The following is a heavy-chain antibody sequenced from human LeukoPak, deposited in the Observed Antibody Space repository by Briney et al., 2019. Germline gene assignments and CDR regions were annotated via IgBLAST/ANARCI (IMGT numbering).Heavy chain of an antibody. J-gene: IGHJ4*02. D-gene: IGHD6-13*01. Sequence: PGGSLRLSCAASGFTFSSYSMNWVRQAPGKGLEWVSSISSSSSYIYYADSVKGRFTISRDNAKNSLYLQMNSLRAEDTAVYHCARNIAAAGTYTDDYWGQGTLVTVSS. CDR1: GFTFSSYS. CDR3: ARNIAAAGTYTDDY. CDR2: ISSSSSYI. V-gene: IGHV3-21*01.